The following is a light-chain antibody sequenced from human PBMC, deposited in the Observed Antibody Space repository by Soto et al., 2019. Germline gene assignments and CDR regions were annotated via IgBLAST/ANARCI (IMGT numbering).Light chain of an antibody. CDR3: CSYTLRSTLV. V-gene: IGLV2-14*01. CDR2: EVS. CDR1: SSDVGGYQY. Sequence: QSVLTQPASVSGSPGQSITISCTGTSSDVGGYQYVSWYQQYPGKAPKLVIYEVSNRPSGVSIRFSGSKSGDTASLTISGLQAEDEADYYCCSYTLRSTLVFGGGTKLTVI. J-gene: IGLJ2*01.